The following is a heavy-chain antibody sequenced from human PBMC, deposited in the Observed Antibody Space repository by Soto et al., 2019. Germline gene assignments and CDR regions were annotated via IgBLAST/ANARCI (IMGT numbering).Heavy chain of an antibody. CDR3: ARSIDSSGYYFSNC. Sequence: SETLSLTCTVSGGFISNYYWSWIRQSPGKGLEWIGYIHHSGSTNYNPSLKSRVTMSVDTSRNQFSLKLSSVTAADTAVYYCARSIDSSGYYFSNCWGQGTLVTVSA. V-gene: IGHV4-59*01. CDR1: GGFISNYY. D-gene: IGHD3-22*01. J-gene: IGHJ4*02. CDR2: IHHSGST.